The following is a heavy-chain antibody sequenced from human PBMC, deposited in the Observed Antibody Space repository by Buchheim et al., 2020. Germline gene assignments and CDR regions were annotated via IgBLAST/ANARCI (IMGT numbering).Heavy chain of an antibody. CDR1: GGSISSGGYS. D-gene: IGHD3-22*01. CDR3: ARGRPYYYDSSGYLSGNPFDY. CDR2: IYHSGST. Sequence: QLQLQESGSGLVKPSQTLSLTCAVSGGSISSGGYSWSWIRQPPGKGLEWIGYIYHSGSTYYDPSLKSRVTISVNRSKNQFSPKLSSVTAADTAVYYCARGRPYYYDSSGYLSGNPFDYWGQGTL. J-gene: IGHJ4*02. V-gene: IGHV4-30-2*01.